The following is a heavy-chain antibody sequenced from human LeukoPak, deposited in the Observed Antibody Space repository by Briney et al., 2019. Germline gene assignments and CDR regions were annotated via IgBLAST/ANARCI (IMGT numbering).Heavy chain of an antibody. CDR2: IYYSGST. Sequence: SETLSLTCTVSGGSISSGDYYWSWIRQPPGKGLEWIGYIYYSGSTYYNPSLKSRVTISVDTSKNQFSLKLSSVTAADTAVYYCARVGGSGSYSFDYWGQGTLVTVSS. D-gene: IGHD3-10*01. V-gene: IGHV4-30-4*01. CDR1: GGSISSGDYY. J-gene: IGHJ4*02. CDR3: ARVGGSGSYSFDY.